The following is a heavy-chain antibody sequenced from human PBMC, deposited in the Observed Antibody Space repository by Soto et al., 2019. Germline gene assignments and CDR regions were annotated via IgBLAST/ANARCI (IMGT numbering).Heavy chain of an antibody. CDR2: IYPGDSDT. CDR3: ARRLYCSGCSCYSYYYGIDV. Sequence: GSLKISCKGSGNSFTSYWIRRVRQMPGKGPEWMGIIYPGDSDTRYSPSFQCQVTIAADRSISTAYLQWSSLKASDTAMYYCARRLYCSGCSCYSYYYGIDVWGQGTTVTVSS. J-gene: IGHJ6*02. CDR1: GNSFTSYW. D-gene: IGHD2-15*01. V-gene: IGHV5-51*01.